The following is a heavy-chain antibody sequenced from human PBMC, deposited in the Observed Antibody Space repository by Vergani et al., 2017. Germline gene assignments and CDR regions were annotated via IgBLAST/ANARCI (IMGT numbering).Heavy chain of an antibody. CDR1: GFTFSSYE. CDR3: ASGPTTNYPFDY. J-gene: IGHJ4*02. CDR2: ISSSGSTI. Sequence: EVQLVESGGGLVQPGGSLRLSCAASGFTFSSYEMNWVRQAPGKGLEWVSYISSSGSTIYYADSVKGRFTISRDNAKNSLYLQMNSLRAEDTAVYYCASGPTTNYPFDYWGQGTLVTVSS. D-gene: IGHD4-11*01. V-gene: IGHV3-48*03.